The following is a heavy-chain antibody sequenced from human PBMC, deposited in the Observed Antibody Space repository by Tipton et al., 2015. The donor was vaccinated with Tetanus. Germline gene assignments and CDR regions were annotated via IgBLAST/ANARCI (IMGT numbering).Heavy chain of an antibody. J-gene: IGHJ6*02. Sequence: SLRLSCAASGFTFSSHSMNWVRQAPGKGLEWVSYISSSSSTIYYADSVKGRFTISRDNAKNSLYLQMNSLRAEDTAVYYCARDNGGRGVIVSDHYYYGMDVWGQGTTVTVSS. V-gene: IGHV3-48*01. CDR2: ISSSSSTI. D-gene: IGHD3-16*02. CDR3: ARDNGGRGVIVSDHYYYGMDV. CDR1: GFTFSSHS.